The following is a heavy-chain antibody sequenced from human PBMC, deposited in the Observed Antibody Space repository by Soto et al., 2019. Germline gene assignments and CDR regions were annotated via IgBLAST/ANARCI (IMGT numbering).Heavy chain of an antibody. Sequence: ASVKVACTGSGYTLTELSMHWVRHAPGKGLEWMGGFDPEDGETIYAQKFQGRVTMTEDTSTDTAYMELSSLRSEDTAVYYCATLRWQRRVPFDYWGQGTLVTVSS. J-gene: IGHJ4*02. V-gene: IGHV1-24*01. D-gene: IGHD4-17*01. CDR1: GYTLTELS. CDR2: FDPEDGET. CDR3: ATLRWQRRVPFDY.